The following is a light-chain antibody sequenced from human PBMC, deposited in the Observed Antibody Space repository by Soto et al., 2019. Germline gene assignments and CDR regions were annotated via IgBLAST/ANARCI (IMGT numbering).Light chain of an antibody. CDR1: QSISTW. V-gene: IGKV1-5*03. Sequence: DIQMTQSPSTLSASVGDRVTITCRASQSISTWLAWYQQEPGKAPKLLIHKASSLQSGVPSRFSGSGSGTDFTLTISSLQPEDFATYYCLQDYNYPRTFGQGTKVEIK. CDR2: KAS. J-gene: IGKJ1*01. CDR3: LQDYNYPRT.